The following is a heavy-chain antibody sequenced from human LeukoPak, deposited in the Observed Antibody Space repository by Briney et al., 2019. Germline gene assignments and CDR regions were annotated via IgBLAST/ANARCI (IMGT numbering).Heavy chain of an antibody. CDR1: GLTFSSYW. Sequence: PGGSLRLSCAASGLTFSSYWMHWVRQAPGKGLVWVSSINSDGSSTRYADSVKGRFTISRDTSKNTLYLQMNNLRADDTAVYYCARDPQVSYWGQGALVTVSS. J-gene: IGHJ4*02. CDR2: INSDGSST. V-gene: IGHV3-74*01. CDR3: ARDPQVSY.